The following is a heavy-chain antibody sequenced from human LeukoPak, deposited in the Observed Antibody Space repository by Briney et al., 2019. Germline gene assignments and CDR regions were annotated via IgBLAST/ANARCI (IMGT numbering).Heavy chain of an antibody. D-gene: IGHD3-10*01. Sequence: SETLSLTCTVSGGSISSYYWSWIRQPPGKGLEWIGYIYDSGSTNYNPSLKSRLTISVDTSKNQFSLKLSSVTAADTAVYYCARSRITMVRDAFDIWGQGTMVTVSS. CDR3: ARSRITMVRDAFDI. CDR1: GGSISSYY. J-gene: IGHJ3*02. V-gene: IGHV4-4*09. CDR2: IYDSGST.